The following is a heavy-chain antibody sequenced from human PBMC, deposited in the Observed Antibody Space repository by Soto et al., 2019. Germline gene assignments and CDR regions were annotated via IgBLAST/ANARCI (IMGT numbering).Heavy chain of an antibody. CDR3: AKDSSGYPGGYFDY. CDR2: ISYDGSNK. CDR1: GFTFSSYG. V-gene: IGHV3-30*18. D-gene: IGHD3-22*01. J-gene: IGHJ4*02. Sequence: PGGSLRLSCAASGFTFSSYGMHWVRQAPGKGLEWVAVISYDGSNKYYADSVKGRFTISRDNSKNTLYLQMNSLRAEDTAVYYCAKDSSGYPGGYFDYWGQGTLVTVSS.